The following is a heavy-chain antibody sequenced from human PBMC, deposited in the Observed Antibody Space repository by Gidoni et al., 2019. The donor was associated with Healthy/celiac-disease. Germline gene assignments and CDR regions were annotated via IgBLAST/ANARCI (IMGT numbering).Heavy chain of an antibody. J-gene: IGHJ4*02. V-gene: IGHV4-39*01. Sequence: QLQLQESGPGLVTPSETLSLTCTVSGGSITSSSYYWGWIRQPPGKGLEWIGSIYYSGSPYYHPSLKSRVTISVDTSKNQFSLKLSSVTAADTAVYYCARHLIQLWSLYYFDYWGQGTLVTVSS. D-gene: IGHD5-18*01. CDR2: IYYSGSP. CDR1: GGSITSSSYY. CDR3: ARHLIQLWSLYYFDY.